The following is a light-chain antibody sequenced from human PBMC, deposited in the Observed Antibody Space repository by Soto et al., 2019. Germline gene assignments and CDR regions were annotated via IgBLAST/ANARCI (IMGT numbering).Light chain of an antibody. V-gene: IGKV1-33*01. J-gene: IGKJ5*01. CDR1: QEMTSR. CDR3: QQYDNLPIT. CDR2: DAS. Sequence: DIQMTQSPSSLSASVGDRVTITCQASQEMTSRFNWYKQKPGKAPKLLIYDASNLKKGVPSRFSGSGSGTDFTFSISSLQPEDIGTYYCQQYDNLPITFGQGTRLEIK.